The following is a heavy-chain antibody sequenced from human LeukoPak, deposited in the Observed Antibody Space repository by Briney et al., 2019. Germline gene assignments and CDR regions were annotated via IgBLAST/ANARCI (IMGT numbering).Heavy chain of an antibody. Sequence: SETLSLTCAVSGYSISSGYYWGWIRQPPGKGLEWIGSIYHSGTTHYNPSLKSRVTISGDTSKNQFSLKLSSVPAADTAVYFCARAGSGYSFDYWGQGTLVTVSS. V-gene: IGHV4-38-2*01. CDR3: ARAGSGYSFDY. J-gene: IGHJ4*02. D-gene: IGHD1-26*01. CDR2: IYHSGTT. CDR1: GYSISSGYY.